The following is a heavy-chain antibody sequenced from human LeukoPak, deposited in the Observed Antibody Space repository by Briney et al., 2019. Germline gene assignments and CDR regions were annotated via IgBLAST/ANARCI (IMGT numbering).Heavy chain of an antibody. D-gene: IGHD3-16*01. J-gene: IGHJ5*02. V-gene: IGHV3-23*01. Sequence: PGGSLRLSCAASGFTFRTYAMSWVRQAPGKGLEWVSGISDSGDGTYYAESVKGRFTISRDNSKNTVFLQMNSLRAEDTAVYYCAKGPMGLDWFDPWGQGTLVTVSS. CDR2: ISDSGDGT. CDR1: GFTFRTYA. CDR3: AKGPMGLDWFDP.